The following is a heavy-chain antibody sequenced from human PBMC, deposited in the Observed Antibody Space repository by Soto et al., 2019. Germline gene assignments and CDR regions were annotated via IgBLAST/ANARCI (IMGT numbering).Heavy chain of an antibody. CDR3: ARELKVQGSYYYYGMDV. J-gene: IGHJ6*02. CDR2: IIPIIGTA. CDR1: GGTFSTYG. Sequence: QVQLVQSGAEVKKPGSSVKVSCKASGGTFSTYGVTWVRQAPGQGLEWMGGIIPIIGTAKYTQKFQGRVTITADESTGTAYMDLSSLTSEDTAVYYCARELKVQGSYYYYGMDVWGQGTTVTVSS. V-gene: IGHV1-69*01.